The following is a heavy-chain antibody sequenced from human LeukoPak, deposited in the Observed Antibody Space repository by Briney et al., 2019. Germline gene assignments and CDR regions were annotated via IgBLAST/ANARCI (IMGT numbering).Heavy chain of an antibody. CDR3: ARRRDGYNPELDY. V-gene: IGHV3-30*04. CDR1: GFTFSRSA. J-gene: IGHJ4*02. CDR2: ISNDGMRK. D-gene: IGHD5-24*01. Sequence: GGSLRLSCAVSGFTFSRSAMHWVRQPPGKGLEWMAVISNDGMRKFHADSVKGRFTISRDNSENTLYLQMDSLTTEDTALYYCARRRDGYNPELDYWGQGTLVTVSS.